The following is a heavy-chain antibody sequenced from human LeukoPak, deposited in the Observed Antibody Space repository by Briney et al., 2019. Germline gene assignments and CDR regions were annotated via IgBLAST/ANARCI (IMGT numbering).Heavy chain of an antibody. Sequence: SETLSLTCTVSGGSISSYYWSWIRQPPGKGLEWIGYIYYSGSTNYNPSLKSRVTISVDTSKNQFSLKLSSVTAADTAVYYCARVGSGSYYNVFYSDYWGQGTLVTVSS. CDR1: GGSISSYY. D-gene: IGHD3-10*01. CDR2: IYYSGST. V-gene: IGHV4-59*01. CDR3: ARVGSGSYYNVFYSDY. J-gene: IGHJ4*02.